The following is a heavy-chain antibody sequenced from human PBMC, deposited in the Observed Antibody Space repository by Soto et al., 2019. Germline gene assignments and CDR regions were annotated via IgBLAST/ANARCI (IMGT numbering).Heavy chain of an antibody. CDR2: IYYSGST. D-gene: IGHD3-22*01. CDR3: AKDPTSYDSSAQFDS. CDR1: GGSISSYY. V-gene: IGHV4-59*01. Sequence: SETLSLTCTVSGGSISSYYWSWIRQPPGKGLEWIGYIYYSGSTNYNPSLKSRVTISVNTSKNQFSLKLTSVTAADTAVYYCAKDPTSYDSSAQFDSWGQGTLVTVSS. J-gene: IGHJ4*02.